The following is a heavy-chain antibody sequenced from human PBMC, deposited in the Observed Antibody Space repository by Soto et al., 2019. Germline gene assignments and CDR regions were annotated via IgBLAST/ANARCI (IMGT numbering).Heavy chain of an antibody. D-gene: IGHD2-8*02. CDR3: ATDGVEYVVSGLYYFDH. CDR1: GFTLNNYA. CDR2: ISYNEKNK. Sequence: QVQLVESGGGVVQPGTSLRLSCSASGFTLNNYAMHWVRQVPGKGLEWLAFISYNEKNKYYGDSVRGRFTISRDDSKNTLFLHMNSLRSEHTAVYYCATDGVEYVVSGLYYFDHWGQGTLVTVSS. V-gene: IGHV3-30*04. J-gene: IGHJ4*02.